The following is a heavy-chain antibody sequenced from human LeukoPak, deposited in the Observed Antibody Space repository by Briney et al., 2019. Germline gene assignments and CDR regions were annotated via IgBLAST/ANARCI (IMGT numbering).Heavy chain of an antibody. D-gene: IGHD3-10*01. CDR3: AKTPFTMVRGVSDY. CDR2: ISGSGGST. Sequence: PGGTLRLSCAASGFTFSSYGMSWVRQAPGKGLEWVSAISGSGGSTYYADSVKGRFTISRDNSKNTLYLQMNSLRAEDTAVYYCAKTPFTMVRGVSDYWGQGTLVTVSS. CDR1: GFTFSSYG. J-gene: IGHJ4*02. V-gene: IGHV3-23*01.